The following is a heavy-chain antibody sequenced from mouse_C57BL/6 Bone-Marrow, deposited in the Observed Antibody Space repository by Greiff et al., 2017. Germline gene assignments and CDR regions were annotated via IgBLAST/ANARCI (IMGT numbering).Heavy chain of an antibody. J-gene: IGHJ1*03. CDR1: GFNIKDYY. D-gene: IGHD1-1*01. V-gene: IGHV14-2*01. CDR3: ASVYDSRYWYFDG. CDR2: IDPEDGET. Sequence: EVQLQQSGAELVKPGASVKLSCTASGFNIKDYYLHWVKQRTEKGLEWIGRIDPEDGETKYAPKFQGKATITADTSSNTAYLQRSSLTSEDTAVYYCASVYDSRYWYFDGWGTGTSVTVSS.